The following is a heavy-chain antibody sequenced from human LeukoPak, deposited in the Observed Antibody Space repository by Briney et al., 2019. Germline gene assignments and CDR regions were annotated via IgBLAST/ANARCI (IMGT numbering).Heavy chain of an antibody. J-gene: IGHJ4*02. D-gene: IGHD6-13*01. CDR1: GFTFSSYE. CDR2: ISSSSSYI. V-gene: IGHV3-21*01. Sequence: GGSLRLSCAASGFTFSSYEMNWVRQAPGKGLEWVSSISSSSSYIYYADSVKGRFTISRDNAKNSLYLQMNSLRAEDTAVYYCARELGSSWYYFDYWGQGTLVTVSS. CDR3: ARELGSSWYYFDY.